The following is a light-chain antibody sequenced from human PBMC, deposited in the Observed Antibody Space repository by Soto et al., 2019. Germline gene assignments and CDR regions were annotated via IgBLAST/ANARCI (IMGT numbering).Light chain of an antibody. CDR2: AAP. Sequence: DIQMTQSPSSLSASVGDRVTITCLASQGISNYLAWYQQKPGKVPKLLIYAAPTLQSGVPSRFSGSGSGTVFTLTVSSLQPEDVATYYCQKYNSAPSTFGQGNKVEIK. CDR1: QGISNY. V-gene: IGKV1-27*01. CDR3: QKYNSAPST. J-gene: IGKJ1*01.